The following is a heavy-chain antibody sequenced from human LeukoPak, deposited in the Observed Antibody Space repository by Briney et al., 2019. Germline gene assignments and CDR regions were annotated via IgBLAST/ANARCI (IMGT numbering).Heavy chain of an antibody. D-gene: IGHD6-13*01. Sequence: PGGSLRLSCAASGFTFSSYWMHWVRQAPGKGLVWVSHINSDGSNTCYADSVKGRFTISRDNAKNTLYLQMNSLRAEDTAVYFCARGLTAAADVTFDYWGQGTLVTVSS. CDR2: INSDGSNT. V-gene: IGHV3-74*01. CDR1: GFTFSSYW. J-gene: IGHJ4*02. CDR3: ARGLTAAADVTFDY.